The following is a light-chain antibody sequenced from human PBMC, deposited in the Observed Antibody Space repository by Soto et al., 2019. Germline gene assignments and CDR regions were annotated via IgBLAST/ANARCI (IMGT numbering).Light chain of an antibody. J-gene: IGLJ1*01. CDR1: SSDIGDYNY. Sequence: QSALTQPASVSGSPGQSITISCVGTSSDIGDYNYVSWYQQHPDKVPKVIIYDVSNRPSGVSYRFSATKSGNTASLTISGLQAEDEADYYSCSYTRSGTLLFGTGTMVTVL. CDR2: DVS. CDR3: CSYTRSGTLL. V-gene: IGLV2-14*01.